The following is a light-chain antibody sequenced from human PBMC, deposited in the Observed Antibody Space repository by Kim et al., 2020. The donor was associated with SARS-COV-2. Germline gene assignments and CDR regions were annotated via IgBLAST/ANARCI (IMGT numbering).Light chain of an antibody. CDR2: GAS. Sequence: EIVLTQSPGTLSLSPGERATLSCRASQSVCNNFLAWYQQRPDQAPRPLIYGASSRATGIPDRFTGSGSGTDFTLTISRLEPEDFAVYYCHQYCSSPRTFGQGTKLEI. CDR3: HQYCSSPRT. CDR1: QSVCNNF. J-gene: IGKJ2*01. V-gene: IGKV3-20*01.